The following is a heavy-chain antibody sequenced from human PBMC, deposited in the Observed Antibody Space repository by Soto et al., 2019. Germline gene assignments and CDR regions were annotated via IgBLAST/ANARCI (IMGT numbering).Heavy chain of an antibody. CDR3: ATDSVAGYSFDY. V-gene: IGHV1-24*01. Sequence: ASVKVSCKVPGYTFTELSRHWGRQAPGKGLEWMGGFDPEDGETIYARLLKGRVAMTEDTSTDTAYLELSSLRSEDTAVYYCATDSVAGYSFDYWGQGTLVTVSS. J-gene: IGHJ4*02. CDR2: FDPEDGET. CDR1: GYTFTELS. D-gene: IGHD6-19*01.